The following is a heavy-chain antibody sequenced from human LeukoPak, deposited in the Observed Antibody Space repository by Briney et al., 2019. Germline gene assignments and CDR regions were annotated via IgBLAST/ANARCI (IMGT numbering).Heavy chain of an antibody. CDR1: GFIFSDYW. D-gene: IGHD6-13*01. J-gene: IGHJ4*01. CDR3: ARDGSAAGLYFDL. Sequence: PGGSLRLSCAASGFIFSDYWVNWVRQGPGKGLEWVASIRQDGSEKTYVDSVKGRFTISRDNTKSSLYLQMSSLTAEDTAVYYCARDGSAAGLYFDLRGQGTLVTVSS. CDR2: IRQDGSEK. V-gene: IGHV3-7*01.